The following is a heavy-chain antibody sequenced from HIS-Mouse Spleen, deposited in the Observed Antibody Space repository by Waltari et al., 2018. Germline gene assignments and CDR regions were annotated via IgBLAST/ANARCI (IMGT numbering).Heavy chain of an antibody. CDR2: IYYSGST. D-gene: IGHD6-13*01. CDR1: GGSISRSSYY. V-gene: IGHV4-39*07. Sequence: QLQLQESGPGLVTPSATLSLTCTVPGGSISRSSYYWGWIRQPPGKGLEWIGSIYYSGSTYYNPSLKSRVTISVDTSKNQFSLKLSSVTAADTAVYYCAREIPYSSSWYDWYFDLWGRGTLVTVSS. J-gene: IGHJ2*01. CDR3: AREIPYSSSWYDWYFDL.